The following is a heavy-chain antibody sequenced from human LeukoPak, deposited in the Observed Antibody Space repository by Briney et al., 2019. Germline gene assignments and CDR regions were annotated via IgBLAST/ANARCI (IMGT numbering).Heavy chain of an antibody. J-gene: IGHJ4*02. V-gene: IGHV4-34*01. CDR1: GGSFSGYY. Sequence: SETLSLTCAVYGGSFSGYYWSWLRQPPGKGLEWIGEINHSGSTNYNPSLKSRVTISVDTSKNQFSLKLSSVTAADTAVYYCARGLAAAAQPQGYYFDYWGQGTLVTVSS. D-gene: IGHD6-13*01. CDR2: INHSGST. CDR3: ARGLAAAAQPQGYYFDY.